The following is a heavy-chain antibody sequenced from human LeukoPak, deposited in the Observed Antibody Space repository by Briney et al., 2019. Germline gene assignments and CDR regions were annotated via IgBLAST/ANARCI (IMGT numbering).Heavy chain of an antibody. CDR2: ISNSGTTI. D-gene: IGHD3-3*01. J-gene: IGHJ4*02. CDR1: GFTFSDYY. V-gene: IGHV3-11*04. CDR3: ARDLSDYDFSSGYYIADY. Sequence: KSGGSLRLSCAASGFTFSDYYMSWIRQAPGKGLEWISYISNSGTTIYYADSVKGRFTISRDNAKNSLYLQMNSLGAEDTAVYYCARDLSDYDFSSGYYIADYWGQGILVTVSS.